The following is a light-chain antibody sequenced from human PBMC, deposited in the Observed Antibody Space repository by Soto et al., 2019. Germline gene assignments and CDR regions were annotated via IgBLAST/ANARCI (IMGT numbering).Light chain of an antibody. Sequence: DIQMTQSPSTLSASVGDRVTITCRASQSISSYLAWYQQKPGRAPKLLIYDASSLQSGVPSSFSGSGSGTEFTLTISSLPPDDFATYYCQHYNIYPWTFGQGTKVEIK. CDR1: QSISSY. V-gene: IGKV1-5*01. J-gene: IGKJ1*01. CDR3: QHYNIYPWT. CDR2: DAS.